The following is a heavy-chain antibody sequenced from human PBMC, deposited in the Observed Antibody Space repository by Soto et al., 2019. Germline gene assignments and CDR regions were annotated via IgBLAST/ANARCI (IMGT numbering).Heavy chain of an antibody. CDR3: AKDVLRGVTWDGY. J-gene: IGHJ4*01. V-gene: IGHV3-23*01. Sequence: EVQLLESGGGLVQPGGSLRLSCAASGFTFSSYAMSWVRQAPGKGLEWVSAISGGGGSTYYADSVQGRFTISRDNSNHKLYLHMNSLRAEDTAVYYCAKDVLRGVTWDGYWGHGSLLTVSS. D-gene: IGHD3-10*01. CDR1: GFTFSSYA. CDR2: ISGGGGST.